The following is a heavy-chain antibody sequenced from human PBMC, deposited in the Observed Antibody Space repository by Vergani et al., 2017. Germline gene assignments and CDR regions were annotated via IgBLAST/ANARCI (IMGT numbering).Heavy chain of an antibody. J-gene: IGHJ4*02. CDR1: EYSFGSYW. Sequence: EVELVQSGPEMRKPGESLKISCKGSEYSFGSYWIGWVRQMPGKGLEWMGIIYPADSDTRYSPSFQGQVTISADKSISTAFLQWDSLRASDTALYYCAGHTTCTDSWGQGTLVTVSS. V-gene: IGHV5-51*01. CDR3: AGHTTCTDS. CDR2: IYPADSDT. D-gene: IGHD1-1*01.